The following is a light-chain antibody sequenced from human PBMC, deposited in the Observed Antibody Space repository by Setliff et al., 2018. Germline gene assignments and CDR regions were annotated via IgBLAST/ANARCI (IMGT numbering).Light chain of an antibody. V-gene: IGLV2-14*01. CDR3: SSYTSSSTRV. CDR1: SSDVGYYNY. J-gene: IGLJ1*01. Sequence: QSALTQPASVSGSPGQSITISCTGTSSDVGYYNYVSXXXXXXXXXXXLMXXXVSNRPSGVSNRFSGSKSGNTASLTTSGLQAEDEADYYCSSYTSSSTRVFGTGTKVTVL. CDR2: XVS.